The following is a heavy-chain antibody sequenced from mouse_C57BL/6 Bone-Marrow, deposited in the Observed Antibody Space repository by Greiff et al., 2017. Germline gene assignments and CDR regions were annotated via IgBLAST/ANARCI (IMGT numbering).Heavy chain of an antibody. V-gene: IGHV2-2*01. J-gene: IGHJ4*01. CDR1: GFSLTSYG. D-gene: IGHD6-2*01. Sequence: VMLVESGPGLVQPSQSLSITCTVSGFSLTSYGVHWVRQSPGKGLEWLGVIWSGGSTDYNAAFISRLSISKDNSKSQVFFKMNSLQADDTAIYYCARISSYYAMDYWGQGTSGTVSS. CDR2: IWSGGST. CDR3: ARISSYYAMDY.